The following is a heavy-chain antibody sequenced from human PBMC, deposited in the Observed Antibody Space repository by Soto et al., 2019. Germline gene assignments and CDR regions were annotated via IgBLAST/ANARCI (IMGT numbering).Heavy chain of an antibody. CDR3: ARGQCSTSCFYYGMDV. CDR1: GGTFSSYA. CDR2: IIPIFGTA. D-gene: IGHD2-2*01. Sequence: QVQLVQSGAEVKKPGSSVKVSCKASGGTFSSYAISWVRQAPGQGLEWMGGIIPIFGTANYEQKFQGRVTITADESTSTAYMELSSLRSEDTAVYYCARGQCSTSCFYYGMDVWGQGTTVTVSS. J-gene: IGHJ6*02. V-gene: IGHV1-69*01.